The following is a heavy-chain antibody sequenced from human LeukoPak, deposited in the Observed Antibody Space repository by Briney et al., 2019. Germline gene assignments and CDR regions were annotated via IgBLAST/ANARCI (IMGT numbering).Heavy chain of an antibody. J-gene: IGHJ6*03. CDR3: AKSRRWSRDSYMDV. Sequence: PGGSLRLSCAASGFTFSSYGMNWVRQAPGKGLEWVSAISGSGGSTYYADSVKGRFTISRDNSKNTLYLQMNSLRAEDTAVYYCAKSRRWSRDSYMDVWGKGTTVTISS. D-gene: IGHD2-15*01. CDR1: GFTFSSYG. CDR2: ISGSGGST. V-gene: IGHV3-23*01.